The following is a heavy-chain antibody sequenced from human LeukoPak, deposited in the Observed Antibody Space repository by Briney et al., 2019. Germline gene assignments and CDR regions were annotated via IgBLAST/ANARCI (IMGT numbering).Heavy chain of an antibody. J-gene: IGHJ4*02. Sequence: GGSLRLSCAASGFTFSNYGMSWVRQAPGKGLEWVSVIRGSGGGTYYADSVKGRFTISRDNSKNTVYLQMNSLRAEDTAVYYWVKARMPHCGTDCLESWGQGTLVTVSS. CDR2: IRGSGGGT. CDR1: GFTFSNYG. V-gene: IGHV3-23*01. D-gene: IGHD2-21*02. CDR3: VKARMPHCGTDCLES.